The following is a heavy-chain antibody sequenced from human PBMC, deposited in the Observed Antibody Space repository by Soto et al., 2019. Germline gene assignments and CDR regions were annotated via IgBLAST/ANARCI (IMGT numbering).Heavy chain of an antibody. CDR2: INHSGNT. J-gene: IGHJ5*02. CDR3: SRRAPEGFDL. CDR1: GGSIGTSAYY. V-gene: IGHV4-39*01. Sequence: PSETLSLTCAVSGGSIGTSAYYWGWIRQAPGKGLEWIGSINHSGNTYPSPSLKDRVTMSVDTPKNSFSLKLRSATAADTGLYYCSRRAPEGFDLWGQGTLVTVSS.